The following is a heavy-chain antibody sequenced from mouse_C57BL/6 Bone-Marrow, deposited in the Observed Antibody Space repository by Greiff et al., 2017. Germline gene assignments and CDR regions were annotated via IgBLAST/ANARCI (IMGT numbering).Heavy chain of an antibody. CDR3: TRCLYDGYSFDY. V-gene: IGHV1-15*01. CDR1: GYTFTDYE. J-gene: IGHJ2*01. CDR2: IDPETGGT. D-gene: IGHD2-3*01. Sequence: QVQLQQSGAELVRPGASVTLSCKASGYTFTDYEMHWVKQTPVHGLEWIGAIDPETGGTAYNQKFKGKAILTADKSSSTAYMEIRSLTSEDSAVYYCTRCLYDGYSFDYCGQGTTLTVSS.